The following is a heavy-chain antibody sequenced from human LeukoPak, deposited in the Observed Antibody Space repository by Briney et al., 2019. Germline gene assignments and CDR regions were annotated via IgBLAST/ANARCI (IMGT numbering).Heavy chain of an antibody. Sequence: GESLQISCKGSGYSFTSYWVSWVRQMPGKGLEWMGRIDPSDSYTNYSPSFQGHVTISADKSISTAYLQWSSLKASDTAMYYCRLGELSSPDYWGQGTLVTVSS. J-gene: IGHJ4*02. CDR2: IDPSDSYT. D-gene: IGHD3-16*02. V-gene: IGHV5-10-1*01. CDR1: GYSFTSYW. CDR3: RLGELSSPDY.